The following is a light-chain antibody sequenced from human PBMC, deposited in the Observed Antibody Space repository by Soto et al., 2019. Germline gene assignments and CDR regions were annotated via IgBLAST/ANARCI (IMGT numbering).Light chain of an antibody. J-gene: IGKJ3*01. CDR3: QQYDSNPFT. CDR1: QSVASSK. V-gene: IGKV3-20*01. Sequence: EIVLTQSPGTLSLSPGERATLSCRASQSVASSKLAWYQQKPGQSPRLLIYTASNRATGIPDRFSASGSGPDFTLTISRLEPEDFAVYYCQQYDSNPFTFGPGTKVDI. CDR2: TAS.